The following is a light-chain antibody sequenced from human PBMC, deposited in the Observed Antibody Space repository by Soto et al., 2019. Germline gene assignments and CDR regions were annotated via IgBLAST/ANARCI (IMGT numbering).Light chain of an antibody. J-gene: IGKJ4*01. CDR3: QYLNSFPLT. V-gene: IGKV1-5*01. Sequence: DIEMSQSPSSLSASVGDRVTITCRASQSLNRWLAWYQQKPGKAPKLLIYDASSLQSGVPSRFSGSGSGTDFSLTISSLQPEDVATYYCQYLNSFPLTFGGGTKVDIK. CDR1: QSLNRW. CDR2: DAS.